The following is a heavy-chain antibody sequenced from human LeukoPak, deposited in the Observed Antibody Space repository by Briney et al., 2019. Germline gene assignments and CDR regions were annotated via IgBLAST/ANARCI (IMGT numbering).Heavy chain of an antibody. D-gene: IGHD3-3*01. CDR2: IYHSGST. V-gene: IGHV4-38-2*02. CDR3: ARDGRIRFPVTNWFDP. CDR1: GYSISSGYY. Sequence: TSETLSLTCTVSGYSISSGYYWGWIRQPPGKGLEWIASIYHSGSTYYNPSLKSRVTISVDTSKNQFSLKLTSVTAADTAVYYCARDGRIRFPVTNWFDPWGQGTLVTVSS. J-gene: IGHJ5*02.